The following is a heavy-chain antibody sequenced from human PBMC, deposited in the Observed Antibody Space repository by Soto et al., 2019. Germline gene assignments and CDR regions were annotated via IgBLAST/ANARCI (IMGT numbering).Heavy chain of an antibody. Sequence: GGSLRLSCAASGFTFTRYSMNWVRQAPGKGLEWVSSISSTTNYIYYGDSMKGRFTISRDNAKNSLSLEMNSLRAEDTAVYYCARESEDLTSNFDYWGQGTLVTVSS. V-gene: IGHV3-21*06. J-gene: IGHJ4*02. CDR1: GFTFTRYS. CDR2: ISSTTNYI. CDR3: ARESEDLTSNFDY.